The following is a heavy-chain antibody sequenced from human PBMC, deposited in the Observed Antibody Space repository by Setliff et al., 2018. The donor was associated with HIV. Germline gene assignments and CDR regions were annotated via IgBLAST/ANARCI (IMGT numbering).Heavy chain of an antibody. V-gene: IGHV3-30*04. CDR1: GFTFGSYA. D-gene: IGHD3-16*01. CDR2: ISYDGSNK. CDR3: ATRRGGGRHYFDY. J-gene: IGHJ4*02. Sequence: GGSLRLSCAASGFTFGSYAMHWVRQAPGTGLEWVAVISYDGSNKYYADSVKGRFTISRDNSYDTVSLQMNSLRPEDTAVYFCATRRGGGRHYFDYWGQGSLVTVSS.